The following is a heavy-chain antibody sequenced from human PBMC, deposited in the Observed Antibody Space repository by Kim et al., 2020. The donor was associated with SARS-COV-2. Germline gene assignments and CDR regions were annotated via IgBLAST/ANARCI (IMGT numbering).Heavy chain of an antibody. CDR3: ARWKYNLYYYYYGMDV. D-gene: IGHD1-1*01. J-gene: IGHJ6*02. CDR1: GGTFSSYA. CDR2: IIPIFGTE. V-gene: IGHV1-69*13. Sequence: SVKVSCKASGGTFSSYAISWVRQAPGQGLEWMGGIIPIFGTENYAQKFQGRVTITADESTSTAYMELSSLRPEDTAVYYCARWKYNLYYYYYGMDVWGQGTTVTIAS.